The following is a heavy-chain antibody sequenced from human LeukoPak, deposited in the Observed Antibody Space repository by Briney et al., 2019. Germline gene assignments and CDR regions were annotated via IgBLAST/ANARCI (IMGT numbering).Heavy chain of an antibody. D-gene: IGHD3-10*01. J-gene: IGHJ4*02. CDR1: GFTFDDYG. Sequence: AGRSLRLSCAASGFTFDDYGMSWVRQAPGKGLEWFSGINWNGGSTGYADSVKGRFTISRDNAKNSLYLQMNSLRAEDTALYYCARGGWFGELLFDYWGQGTLVTVSS. CDR2: INWNGGST. CDR3: ARGGWFGELLFDY. V-gene: IGHV3-20*04.